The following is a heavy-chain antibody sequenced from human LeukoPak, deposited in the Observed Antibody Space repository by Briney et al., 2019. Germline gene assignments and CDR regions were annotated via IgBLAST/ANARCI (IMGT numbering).Heavy chain of an antibody. V-gene: IGHV4-4*07. CDR1: GGSIDDYF. Sequence: SETLSLTCTVSGGSIDDYFWSWIRQPAGKGLEWIGRVSSSGGTNSNPSLNRRITMSVDTSKTQISLKLSYVTAADTAVYYCARCLNTYYYDSSGYSPEHYYMDVWGTGTTVTVSS. J-gene: IGHJ6*03. CDR3: ARCLNTYYYDSSGYSPEHYYMDV. D-gene: IGHD3-22*01. CDR2: VSSSGGT.